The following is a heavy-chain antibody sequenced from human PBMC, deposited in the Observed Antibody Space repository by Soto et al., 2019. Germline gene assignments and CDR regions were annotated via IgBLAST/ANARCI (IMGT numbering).Heavy chain of an antibody. CDR2: ISAYNGNT. V-gene: IGHV1-18*01. D-gene: IGHD4-17*01. J-gene: IGHJ3*02. CDR3: ARDGGLAVKAFDI. CDR1: GYTFTSFG. Sequence: QVQLVQSGAEVKKPGASVKVSCKASGYTFTSFGFSWVRQAPGQRLEWMGWISAYNGNTDYAQNPRGRVTMTTDTSTSTAYMELSSLRSDDTAVYYCARDGGLAVKAFDIWGQGTMVTVSS.